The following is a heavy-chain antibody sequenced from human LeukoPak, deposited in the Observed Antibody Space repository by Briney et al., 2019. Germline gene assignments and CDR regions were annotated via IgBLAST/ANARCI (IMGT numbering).Heavy chain of an antibody. Sequence: PGGSLRLSCEASGFTFSSYAMSWVRHAPGKGLEWVSGISGSGDNTYYADSVKGRFTISRDNSKNTLYVQVNSLGTEDTAAYYCAKGSYYDSSGSFYLYYWGQGTLVTVSS. CDR1: GFTFSSYA. V-gene: IGHV3-23*01. J-gene: IGHJ4*02. CDR2: ISGSGDNT. CDR3: AKGSYYDSSGSFYLYY. D-gene: IGHD3-22*01.